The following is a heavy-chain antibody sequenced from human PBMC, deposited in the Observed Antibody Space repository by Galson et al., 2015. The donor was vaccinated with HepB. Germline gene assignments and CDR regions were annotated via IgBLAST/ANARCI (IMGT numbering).Heavy chain of an antibody. J-gene: IGHJ4*02. CDR2: ISSSSSYT. D-gene: IGHD6-13*01. CDR1: GFTFSDFY. V-gene: IGHV3-11*06. Sequence: SLRLSCAASGFTFSDFYMSWIRQAPGKGLEWVSYISSSSSYTNYADSVKGRFTISRDNAKNSLYLQMNSLRAEDTAVYYCARYSTTWYKFDCWGQGTLVTGS. CDR3: ARYSTTWYKFDC.